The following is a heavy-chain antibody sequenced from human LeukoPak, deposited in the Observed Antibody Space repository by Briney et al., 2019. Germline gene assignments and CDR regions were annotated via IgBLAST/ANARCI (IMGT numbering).Heavy chain of an antibody. J-gene: IGHJ3*02. Sequence: ASVKVSCKASGYTFTSYYMHWVRQAPGQGLEWMGIINPSGGSTSYAQKFQGRVTMTRDTSTSTVYMELSSLRSEDTAVHYCARDYDSSGYYSGDAFDIWGQGTMVTVSS. V-gene: IGHV1-46*01. CDR1: GYTFTSYY. CDR3: ARDYDSSGYYSGDAFDI. D-gene: IGHD3-22*01. CDR2: INPSGGST.